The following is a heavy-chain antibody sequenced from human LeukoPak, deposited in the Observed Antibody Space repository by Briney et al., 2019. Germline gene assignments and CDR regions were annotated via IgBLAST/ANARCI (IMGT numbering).Heavy chain of an antibody. CDR2: IYYSGST. V-gene: IGHV4-59*01. J-gene: IGHJ6*02. D-gene: IGHD4-17*01. CDR3: ARAPNYGDHAIYYYGMDV. CDR1: GGSISSYY. Sequence: SETLSLTCTVSGGSISSYYWSWIRQPPGKGLEWIGYIYYSGSTNYNPSLKSRVTISVDTSKNQFSLKLSSVTAADTAVYYCARAPNYGDHAIYYYGMDVWGQGTTVTVSS.